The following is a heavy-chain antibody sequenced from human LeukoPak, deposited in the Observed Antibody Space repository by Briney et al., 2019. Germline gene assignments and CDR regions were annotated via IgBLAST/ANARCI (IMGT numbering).Heavy chain of an antibody. J-gene: IGHJ4*02. V-gene: IGHV3-7*01. CDR2: IKDDGTEK. Sequence: GGSLRLSCAASGFTFSSYWMSWVRQAPGKGLERVANIKDDGTEKHYVDSLRGRFTISRDNSKDSLYLQISSPRAEDTAVHYCARGLGRYYGSGSYYPRLWDYWGQGTLVTVSS. D-gene: IGHD3-10*01. CDR3: ARGLGRYYGSGSYYPRLWDY. CDR1: GFTFSSYW.